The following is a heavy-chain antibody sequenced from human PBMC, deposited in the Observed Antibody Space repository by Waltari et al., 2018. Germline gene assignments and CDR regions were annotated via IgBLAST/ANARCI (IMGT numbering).Heavy chain of an antibody. D-gene: IGHD3-3*01. CDR2: ISSSSSYI. CDR1: GFTFSSYS. CDR3: ARDQLITIFGVTGDAFDI. V-gene: IGHV3-21*01. Sequence: EVQLVESGGGLVKPGGSLRLSCAASGFTFSSYSMNWVRQAPGKGLEWVSSISSSSSYIYYADSVKGRFTISRDNDKNSLYLQMNSLRAEDTAVYYCARDQLITIFGVTGDAFDIWGQGTMVTVSS. J-gene: IGHJ3*02.